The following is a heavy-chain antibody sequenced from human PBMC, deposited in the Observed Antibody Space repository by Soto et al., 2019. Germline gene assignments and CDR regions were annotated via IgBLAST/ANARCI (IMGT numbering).Heavy chain of an antibody. CDR1: GYTFSSYW. CDR2: IYPGDSDT. V-gene: IGHV5-51*01. D-gene: IGHD2-2*01. J-gene: IGHJ6*02. Sequence: PGESLKISCKGSGYTFSSYWIGWVRQMPGKGLEWMGIIYPGDSDTRYSPSFQGQVTISADKSISTAYLQWSSLRASDTAMYYCATGYCSSTSCYISGMDVWGQGTTVTVSS. CDR3: ATGYCSSTSCYISGMDV.